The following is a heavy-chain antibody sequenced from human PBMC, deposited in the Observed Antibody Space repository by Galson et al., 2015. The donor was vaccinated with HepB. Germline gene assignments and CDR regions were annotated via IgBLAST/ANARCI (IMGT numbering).Heavy chain of an antibody. CDR1: GFTSSSYS. J-gene: IGHJ4*02. CDR2: ISSSSSTI. V-gene: IGHV3-48*02. D-gene: IGHD2-2*01. CDR3: ARVSASVVVVPAAAALGATSPSYFDY. Sequence: SLRLSCAASGFTSSSYSMNWVRQAPGKGLEWVSYISSSSSTIYYADSVKGRFTISRDNAKNSLYLQMNSLRDEDTAVYYCARVSASVVVVPAAAALGATSPSYFDYWGQGTLVTVSS.